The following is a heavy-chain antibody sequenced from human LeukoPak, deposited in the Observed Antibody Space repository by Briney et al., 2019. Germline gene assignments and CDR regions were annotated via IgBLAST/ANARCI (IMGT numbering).Heavy chain of an antibody. CDR1: GDSVSRNIAA. D-gene: IGHD1-26*01. CDR2: THYRSKWYS. CDR3: ARAFLYGDTWENTFDY. V-gene: IGHV6-1*01. J-gene: IGHJ4*02. Sequence: SQTLSLTCAISGDSVSRNIAAWNWIRQSPSGALEWLGRTHYRSKWYSDYAEYVKGRITIDPDTAKNHFSLHLKSVTPEDTGVYYCARAFLYGDTWENTFDYWGQGILVTVSS.